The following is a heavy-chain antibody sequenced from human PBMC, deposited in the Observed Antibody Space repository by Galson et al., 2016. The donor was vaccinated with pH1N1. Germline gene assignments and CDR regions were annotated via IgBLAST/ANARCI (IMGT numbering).Heavy chain of an antibody. CDR2: ISRSGSTI. J-gene: IGHJ4*02. D-gene: IGHD6-19*01. CDR1: GFAFGSYE. V-gene: IGHV3-48*03. Sequence: SLRLSCAASGFAFGSYEMNWVRQAPGKGLEWVSHISRSGSTIHYADSVKGRFTVSRDNAKNPLYLQMNSLRAEDTAVYYCARPAEQQWLVILPFGYWGQGIMVTVSS. CDR3: ARPAEQQWLVILPFGY.